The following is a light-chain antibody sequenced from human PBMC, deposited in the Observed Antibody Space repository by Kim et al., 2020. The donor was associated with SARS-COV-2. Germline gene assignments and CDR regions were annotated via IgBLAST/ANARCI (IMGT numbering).Light chain of an antibody. CDR3: KSRDSSGNLLV. J-gene: IGLJ2*01. V-gene: IGLV3-19*01. CDR1: NLRTYS. CDR2: AKN. Sequence: SSELTQDPAVSVALGQTIRITCQGDNLRTYSASWYQQKPGQAPVLVIFAKNNGTSGIPDRFSGSSSGNTASLTITGAQAEDEADYYCKSRDSSGNLLVFGRGTQLTVL.